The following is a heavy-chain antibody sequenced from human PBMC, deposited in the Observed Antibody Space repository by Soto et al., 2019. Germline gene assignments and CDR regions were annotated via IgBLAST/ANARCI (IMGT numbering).Heavy chain of an antibody. D-gene: IGHD1-26*01. V-gene: IGHV4-59*01. J-gene: IGHJ5*02. CDR1: GGSISSYY. Sequence: QVQLQESGPGLVKPSETLSLTCTVSGGSISSYYWSWIRQPPGKGLEWIGYIYYSGSTNYNPSLKSRVTISVDTSKNQFSLKLSSVTAADTAVYYGAREAGRGSYLNWFDPWGQGTLVTVSS. CDR3: AREAGRGSYLNWFDP. CDR2: IYYSGST.